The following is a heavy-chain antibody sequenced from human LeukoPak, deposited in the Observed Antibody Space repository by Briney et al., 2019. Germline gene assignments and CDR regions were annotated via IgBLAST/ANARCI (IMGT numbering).Heavy chain of an antibody. Sequence: GGSLRLSCAASGFTFDDYAMHWVRQAPGKGLEWVSGISWNSGSIGYADSVKGRFTISRYNAKNSLYLQMNSLRAEDTALYYCAKAYDILTGYYGQLPDYWGQGTLVTVSS. CDR2: ISWNSGSI. CDR3: AKAYDILTGYYGQLPDY. D-gene: IGHD3-9*01. V-gene: IGHV3-9*01. J-gene: IGHJ4*02. CDR1: GFTFDDYA.